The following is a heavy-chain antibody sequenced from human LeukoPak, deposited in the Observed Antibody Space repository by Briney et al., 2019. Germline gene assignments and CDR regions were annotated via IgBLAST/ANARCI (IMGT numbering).Heavy chain of an antibody. V-gene: IGHV3-30*02. CDR3: ANVRGTVTTLTIDY. D-gene: IGHD4-17*01. CDR1: GFTFSSYG. J-gene: IGHJ4*02. CDR2: IRYDGSNK. Sequence: PGGSLRLSCAASGFTFSSYGMLWVRQAPGKGLEWVAFIRYDGSNKYYADSVKGRFTISRDNSKNTLYLQMNSLRAEDTAVYYCANVRGTVTTLTIDYWGQGTLVTVSS.